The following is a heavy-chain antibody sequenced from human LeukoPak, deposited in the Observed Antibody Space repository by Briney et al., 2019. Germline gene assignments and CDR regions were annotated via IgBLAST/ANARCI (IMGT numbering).Heavy chain of an antibody. J-gene: IGHJ4*02. CDR3: AREPYCSSSRCTSV. Sequence: SETLSPTCTVSGGSISTYYWSWIRQPPGKGLEWIGNIYYSGSTDYNPSLKSRVTISVDTSKNQFSLELTSVTAADTAVYYCAREPYCSSSRCTSVWGQGTLVTVSS. CDR1: GGSISTYY. CDR2: IYYSGST. V-gene: IGHV4-59*01. D-gene: IGHD2-2*01.